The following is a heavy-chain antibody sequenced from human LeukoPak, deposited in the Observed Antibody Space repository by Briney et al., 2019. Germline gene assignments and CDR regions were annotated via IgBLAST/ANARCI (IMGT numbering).Heavy chain of an antibody. CDR1: GGSISSGGYY. D-gene: IGHD3-22*01. CDR2: IYYSGST. Sequence: SETLSLTCTVSGGSISSGGYYWSWIRQHPGKGLEWIGYIYYSGSTYYNPSLKSRVTISVDTSKNQFSLKLSSVTAADTAVYYCARATNYYDSSGPPGAFDIWGQGIMVTVSS. J-gene: IGHJ3*02. V-gene: IGHV4-31*03. CDR3: ARATNYYDSSGPPGAFDI.